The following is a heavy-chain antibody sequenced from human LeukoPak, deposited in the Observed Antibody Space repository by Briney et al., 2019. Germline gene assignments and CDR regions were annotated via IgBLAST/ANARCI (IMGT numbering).Heavy chain of an antibody. CDR2: ISYDGSNK. Sequence: GGSLRLSCAASGFTFSSYAMHWVRQAPGKGLEWVAVISYDGSNKYYADSVKGRFTISRDNSKNTLYLQMNSLRAEDTAVYYCARTAYSSSSGGYYFDYWGQGTLVTVSS. V-gene: IGHV3-30-3*01. CDR1: GFTFSSYA. CDR3: ARTAYSSSSGGYYFDY. J-gene: IGHJ4*02. D-gene: IGHD6-6*01.